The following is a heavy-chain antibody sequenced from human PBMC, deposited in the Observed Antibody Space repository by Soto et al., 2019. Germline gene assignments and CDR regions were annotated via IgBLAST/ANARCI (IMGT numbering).Heavy chain of an antibody. CDR3: AENRGSGWKYYFDY. Sequence: GGSLRLSCAASGFTFSSYGMNWVRQAPGKGLEWVSYISSSSSTIYYADSVKGRFTISRDNSKNSLYLQMNSLRDEDTAVYYCAENRGSGWKYYFDYWGQGTLVTVSS. D-gene: IGHD6-19*01. V-gene: IGHV3-48*02. J-gene: IGHJ4*02. CDR2: ISSSSSTI. CDR1: GFTFSSYG.